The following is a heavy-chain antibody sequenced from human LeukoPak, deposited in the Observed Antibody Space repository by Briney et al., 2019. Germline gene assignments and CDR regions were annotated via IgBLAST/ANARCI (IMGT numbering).Heavy chain of an antibody. Sequence: ETLSLTCSVSGASNSNQYWSWVRQAPGKGLEWVSAISGTGSATYYADSVKGRFTISRDNSKNTLYLQINSLRAADTAVYYCAKVIPPAVYWGQGTLVTVSS. CDR2: ISGTGSAT. CDR1: GASNSNQY. CDR3: AKVIPPAVY. V-gene: IGHV3-23*01. D-gene: IGHD2-2*01. J-gene: IGHJ4*02.